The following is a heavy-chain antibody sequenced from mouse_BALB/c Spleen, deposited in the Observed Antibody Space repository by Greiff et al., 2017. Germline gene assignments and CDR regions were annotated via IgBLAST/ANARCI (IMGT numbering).Heavy chain of an antibody. CDR1: GFTFSSYY. V-gene: IGHV5-6-2*01. Sequence: EVQLVESGGGLVKLGGSLKLSCAASGFTFSSYYMSWVRQTPEKRLELVAAINSNGGSTYYPDTVKGRFTISRDNAKNTLYLQMSSLKSEDTALYYCARNYGSKRNYFDYWGQGTTLTVSS. D-gene: IGHD1-1*01. J-gene: IGHJ2*01. CDR2: INSNGGST. CDR3: ARNYGSKRNYFDY.